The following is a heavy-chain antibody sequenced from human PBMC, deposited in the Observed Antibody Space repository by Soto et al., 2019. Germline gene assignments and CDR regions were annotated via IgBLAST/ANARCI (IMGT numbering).Heavy chain of an antibody. CDR1: GFTFSGYA. V-gene: IGHV3-23*01. CDR2: IGSGSP. Sequence: EVQLLESGGGLVQPGGSLRLSCAASGFTFSGYAMSWVRQAPGKGLEWVSAIGSGSPFYADSVKGRFTISRDKANSMLYLQMSSLRADDTAVYFCVQDLGSSWYHYNSFAPGGQGTLVTVSS. J-gene: IGHJ5*02. D-gene: IGHD6-13*01. CDR3: VQDLGSSWYHYNSFAP.